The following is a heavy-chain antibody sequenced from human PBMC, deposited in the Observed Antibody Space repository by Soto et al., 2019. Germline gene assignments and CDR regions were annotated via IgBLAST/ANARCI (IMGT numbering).Heavy chain of an antibody. CDR2: IKSKTDGGTT. D-gene: IGHD3-22*01. CDR3: TTADYYDSSGYYYDAFDI. V-gene: IGHV3-15*07. Sequence: GGSLRLSCAASGFTFSNAWMNWVRQAPGKGLEWVGRIKSKTDGGTTDYAAPVKGRFTISRDDSKNTLYLQMNSLKTEDTAVYYCTTADYYDSSGYYYDAFDIWGQGTMVTVSS. CDR1: GFTFSNAW. J-gene: IGHJ3*02.